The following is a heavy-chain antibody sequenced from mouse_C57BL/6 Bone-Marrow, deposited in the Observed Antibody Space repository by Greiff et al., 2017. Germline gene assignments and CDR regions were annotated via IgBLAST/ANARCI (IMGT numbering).Heavy chain of an antibody. CDR1: GYAFSSYW. V-gene: IGHV1-80*01. D-gene: IGHD2-5*01. CDR3: GRDGPYSNFFDY. J-gene: IGHJ2*01. CDR2: IYPGDGDT. Sequence: VQLQQSGAELVKPGASVKISCKASGYAFSSYWMNWVKQRPGKGLEWIGQIYPGDGDTNYNGKFKGKATLTADKSSSTAYMQLSSLTSEDSAVYFCGRDGPYSNFFDYWGKGTTLTVSS.